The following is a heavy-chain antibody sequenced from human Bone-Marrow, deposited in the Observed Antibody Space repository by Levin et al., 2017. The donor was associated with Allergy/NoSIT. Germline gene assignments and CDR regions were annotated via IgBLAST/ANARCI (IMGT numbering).Heavy chain of an antibody. CDR2: IGTAGDT. D-gene: IGHD3-3*01. V-gene: IGHV3-13*01. CDR1: GFTFSSYD. J-gene: IGHJ5*02. Sequence: GESLKISCAASGFTFSSYDMHWVRQATGKGLEWVSAIGTAGDTYYPGSVKGRFTISRENAKNSLYLQMNSLRAGDTAVYYCARGERRFLEWRGFDPWGQGTLVTVSS. CDR3: ARGERRFLEWRGFDP.